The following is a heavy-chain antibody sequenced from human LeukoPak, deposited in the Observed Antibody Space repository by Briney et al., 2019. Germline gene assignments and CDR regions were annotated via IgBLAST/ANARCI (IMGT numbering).Heavy chain of an antibody. V-gene: IGHV1-18*01. CDR2: ISAYNGST. Sequence: ASVKVSCKASGYTFTSYGISWVRLAPGQGLEWMGWISAYNGSTNYAQKLQGRVTMTTDTPTSTAYMELRSLRSDDTAVYYCARTGGYYDFWSGLFDYWGQGTLVTVSS. D-gene: IGHD3-3*01. CDR1: GYTFTSYG. CDR3: ARTGGYYDFWSGLFDY. J-gene: IGHJ4*02.